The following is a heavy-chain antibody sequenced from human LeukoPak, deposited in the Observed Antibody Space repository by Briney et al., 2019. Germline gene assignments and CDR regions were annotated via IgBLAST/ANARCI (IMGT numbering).Heavy chain of an antibody. V-gene: IGHV3-13*01. J-gene: IGHJ4*02. Sequence: GGSLRLSCAASGFTFSSYDMYWVRQATGKGLEWVSAIGTAGDTYYPGSVKGRFTISRENAKNSLYLQMNSLRVGDTAVYYCVRGPYCSGGSCYGHFDHWGQGTLVTASS. CDR1: GFTFSSYD. CDR3: VRGPYCSGGSCYGHFDH. CDR2: IGTAGDT. D-gene: IGHD2-15*01.